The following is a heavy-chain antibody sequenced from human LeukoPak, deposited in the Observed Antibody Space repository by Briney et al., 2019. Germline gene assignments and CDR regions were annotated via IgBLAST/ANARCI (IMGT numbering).Heavy chain of an antibody. CDR1: GGSISSSSYY. CDR2: IYYSGST. V-gene: IGHV4-39*07. D-gene: IGHD3-10*01. J-gene: IGHJ5*02. CDR3: ARLKGVTMVRGAKNWFDP. Sequence: SETPSLTCTVSGGSISSSSYYWGWIRQPPGKGLEWIGSIYYSGSTYYNPSLKSRVTISVDTSKNQFSLKLSSVTAADTAVYYCARLKGVTMVRGAKNWFDPWGQGTLVTVSS.